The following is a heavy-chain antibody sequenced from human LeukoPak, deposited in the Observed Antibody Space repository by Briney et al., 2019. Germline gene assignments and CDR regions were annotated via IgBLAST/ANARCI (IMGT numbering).Heavy chain of an antibody. CDR1: GFTFSSNS. D-gene: IGHD3-3*01. V-gene: IGHV3-21*01. J-gene: IGHJ3*02. CDR3: AKTGDWSSYHWSVGDAFDI. CDR2: ISSSSSYI. Sequence: GGSLRLSCAASGFTFSSNSINWVRQAPGKGLEWVSSISSSSSYIYYRDSVKGRFTISRDNSKNSLYLQMNSLRAEDTAVYYCAKTGDWSSYHWSVGDAFDIRGQGTMVTVSS.